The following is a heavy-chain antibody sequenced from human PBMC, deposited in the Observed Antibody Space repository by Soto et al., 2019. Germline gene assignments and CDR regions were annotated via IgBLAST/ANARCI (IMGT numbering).Heavy chain of an antibody. CDR3: AKGNNWNLGRGMDV. V-gene: IGHV3-30*18. J-gene: IGHJ6*02. D-gene: IGHD1-7*01. CDR2: ISYDGSNK. CDR1: GFTFSSYG. Sequence: GSLRLSCAASGFTFSSYGMHWVRQAPGKGLEWVAVISYDGSNKYYADSVKGRFTISRDNSKNTLYLQMNSLRAEDTAVYYCAKGNNWNLGRGMDVWGQGTTVTVSS.